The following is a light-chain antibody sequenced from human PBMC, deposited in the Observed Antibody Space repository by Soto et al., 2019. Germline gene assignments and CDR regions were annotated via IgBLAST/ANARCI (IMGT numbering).Light chain of an antibody. CDR3: QQYGSSPRA. V-gene: IGKV3-20*01. CDR2: GAS. Sequence: EVVMTQSPGTLSVSPGERATLSCRASQSVSSSYLAWYQQKPGQAPRLLIYGASSRATGIPDRFIGSGSGTDFTLTISRLEPEDFAVYYCQQYGSSPRAFGPGTKVDIK. CDR1: QSVSSSY. J-gene: IGKJ3*01.